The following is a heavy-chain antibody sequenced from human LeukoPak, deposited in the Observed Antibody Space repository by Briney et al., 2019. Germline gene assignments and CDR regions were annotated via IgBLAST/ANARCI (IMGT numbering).Heavy chain of an antibody. J-gene: IGHJ4*02. Sequence: SETLSLTCTVSGDSFSSGSYYWSWIRQPPGKGLEWIGYIYYSGSTNYNPSLKSRVTISVDTSKNQFSLKLSSVTAADTAVYYCARVPVKLLWFGELSGWGQGTLVTVSS. CDR2: IYYSGST. CDR1: GDSFSSGSYY. CDR3: ARVPVKLLWFGELSG. D-gene: IGHD3-10*01. V-gene: IGHV4-61*01.